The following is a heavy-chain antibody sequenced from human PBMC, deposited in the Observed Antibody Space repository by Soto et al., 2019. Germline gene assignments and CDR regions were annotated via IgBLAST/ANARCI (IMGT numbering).Heavy chain of an antibody. CDR3: ASLAPEPSGSYDFDY. J-gene: IGHJ4*02. D-gene: IGHD1-26*01. V-gene: IGHV1-69*13. CDR1: GGTFSSYA. CDR2: IIPIFGTA. Sequence: SVKVSCKASGGTFSSYAISWVRQAPGQGLEWMGGIIPIFGTANYAQKFQGRVTITADESTSTAYMELSSLRSEDTAVYYCASLAPEPSGSYDFDYWGQGTLVTVSS.